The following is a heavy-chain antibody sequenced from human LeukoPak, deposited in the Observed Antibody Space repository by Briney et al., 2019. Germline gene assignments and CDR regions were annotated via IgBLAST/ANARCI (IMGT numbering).Heavy chain of an antibody. CDR2: IYHSGST. CDR3: ARVDSGTYYMPFDY. D-gene: IGHD1-26*01. Sequence: PETLSLTCAVSGGSISSSNWWSWVRQPPGKGLEWIGEIYHSGSTNYNPSLKSRVTISVDKSKNQFSLKLSSVTAADTAVYFCARVDSGTYYMPFDYWGQGSLVTVSS. V-gene: IGHV4-4*01. J-gene: IGHJ4*02. CDR1: GGSISSSNW.